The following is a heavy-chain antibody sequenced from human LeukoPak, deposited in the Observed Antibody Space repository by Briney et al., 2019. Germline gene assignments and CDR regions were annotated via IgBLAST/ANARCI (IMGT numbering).Heavy chain of an antibody. J-gene: IGHJ4*02. Sequence: SETLSLTCTVSGGSISSSSYYWGWIRQPPGKGLEWIGSIYYSGSTNYNPSLKSRVTISVDTSKNQFSLKLRSVTAADTAVYYCARTGGDYDSSGYFHSPFDYWGQGTLVTVSS. V-gene: IGHV4-39*07. D-gene: IGHD3-22*01. CDR1: GGSISSSSYY. CDR3: ARTGGDYDSSGYFHSPFDY. CDR2: IYYSGST.